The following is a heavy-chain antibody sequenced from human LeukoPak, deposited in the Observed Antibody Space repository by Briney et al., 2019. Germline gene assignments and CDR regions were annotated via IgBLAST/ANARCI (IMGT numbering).Heavy chain of an antibody. D-gene: IGHD1-26*01. Sequence: GGSLRLSCAASGFTFSSYWMSWVRQIPGKGLEWVANIKQDGGEKYYVDSVKGRFTISRDNAKNSLYLEMNSLRAEDTAVYYCARDKVVGPTIFDHWGQGTLVTVSS. J-gene: IGHJ4*02. CDR1: GFTFSSYW. CDR3: ARDKVVGPTIFDH. V-gene: IGHV3-7*03. CDR2: IKQDGGEK.